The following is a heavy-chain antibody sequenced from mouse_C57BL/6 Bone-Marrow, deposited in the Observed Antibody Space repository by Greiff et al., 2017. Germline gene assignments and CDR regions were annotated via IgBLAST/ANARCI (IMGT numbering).Heavy chain of an antibody. Sequence: VQLQQPGAELVRPGSSVKLSCKASGYTFTSYWMDWVKQRPGQGLEWIGNIYPSDSETHYNQKFKDKATLTVDKSSSTAYMQLSSLTSEDSAVYYCARSHGSYYFDYWGQGTTLTVSS. CDR3: ARSHGSYYFDY. J-gene: IGHJ2*01. CDR2: IYPSDSET. V-gene: IGHV1-61*01. CDR1: GYTFTSYW. D-gene: IGHD2-2*01.